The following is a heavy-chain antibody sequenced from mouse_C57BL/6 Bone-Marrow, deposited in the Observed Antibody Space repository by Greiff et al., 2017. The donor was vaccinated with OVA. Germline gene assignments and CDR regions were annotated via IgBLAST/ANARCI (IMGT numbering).Heavy chain of an antibody. CDR1: GYTFTSYW. J-gene: IGHJ2*01. CDR2: IYPTDSET. CDR3: ARILLPRCY. Sequence: QVQLQQPGAELVRPGSSVKLSCKASGYTFTSYWMDWVKQRPGQGLEWIGNIYPTDSETNSNQKFQDKATLTVDKSSSTAYMQLSSLTSEDSAVYYCARILLPRCYWGQGTTLTAAS. V-gene: IGHV1-61*01.